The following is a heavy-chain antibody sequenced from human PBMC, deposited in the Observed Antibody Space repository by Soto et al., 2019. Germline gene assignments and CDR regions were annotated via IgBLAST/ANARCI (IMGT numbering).Heavy chain of an antibody. CDR2: ISSSGYI. V-gene: IGHV3-21*01. CDR1: GFNVNSYT. D-gene: IGHD2-15*01. Sequence: XGSLGLTGAASGFNVNSYTINWVRQAPGKRLEWLSSISSSGYIFSTDSVRGRFTISRDNAKNSVYLQINSLRAEDRAVYFCARDCSGGSCYPGMDVWGQGTTVTVSS. CDR3: ARDCSGGSCYPGMDV. J-gene: IGHJ6*02.